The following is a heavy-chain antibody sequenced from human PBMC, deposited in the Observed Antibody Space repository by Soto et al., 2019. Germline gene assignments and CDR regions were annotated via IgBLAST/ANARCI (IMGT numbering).Heavy chain of an antibody. J-gene: IGHJ4*02. CDR2: ISAYNGNT. CDR1: GYTFTSYG. CDR3: ARASAIFGVVTQIYHFDY. V-gene: IGHV1-18*01. Sequence: GASVKVSCKASGYTFTSYGISWVRQAPGQGLEWMGWISAYNGNTNYAQKLQGRVTMTTDTSTSTAYMELRSLRSDDTAVYYCARASAIFGVVTQIYHFDYWGQGTLVTVSS. D-gene: IGHD3-3*01.